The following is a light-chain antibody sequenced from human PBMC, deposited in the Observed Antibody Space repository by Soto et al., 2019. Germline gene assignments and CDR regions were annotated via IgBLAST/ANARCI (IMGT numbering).Light chain of an antibody. Sequence: IVMTQSPLSLPVTPREPASISCRSSQSLLHSNGHNYLDWYLQRPGQSPHLLIYLGSFRASGVPDRFSGSASGTDFTLRISRVEAEDVGTYYCMQALQAPFTFGPGTKVDIK. CDR2: LGS. CDR3: MQALQAPFT. CDR1: QSLLHSNGHNY. J-gene: IGKJ3*01. V-gene: IGKV2-28*01.